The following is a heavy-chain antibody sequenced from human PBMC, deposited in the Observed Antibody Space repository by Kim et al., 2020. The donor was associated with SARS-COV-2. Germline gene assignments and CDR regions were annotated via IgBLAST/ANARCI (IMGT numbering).Heavy chain of an antibody. V-gene: IGHV1-2*06. Sequence: ASVKVPCKASGYTFTGYYMHWVRQAPGQGLEWMGRINPNSGGTNYAQKFQGRVTMTRDTSISTAYMELSRLRSDDTAVYYCAREGGTTSGWYPDDYWGQGTLVTVSS. J-gene: IGHJ4*02. CDR2: INPNSGGT. D-gene: IGHD6-19*01. CDR1: GYTFTGYY. CDR3: AREGGTTSGWYPDDY.